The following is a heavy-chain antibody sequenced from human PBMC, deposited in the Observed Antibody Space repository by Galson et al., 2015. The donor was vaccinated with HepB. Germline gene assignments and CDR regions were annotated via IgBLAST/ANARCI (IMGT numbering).Heavy chain of an antibody. Sequence: SLRLSCAASGFSFNTAAMYWVRQAPGQGPQWVSAIGGGGSPTYYADSVKGRFTVSRDNSRNPLILQMSSLRVEDTAVYYCAGGDKKTGWDLWGQGTLVTVSS. V-gene: IGHV3-23*01. J-gene: IGHJ5*02. D-gene: IGHD3-16*01. CDR2: IGGGGSPT. CDR3: AGGDKKTGWDL. CDR1: GFSFNTAA.